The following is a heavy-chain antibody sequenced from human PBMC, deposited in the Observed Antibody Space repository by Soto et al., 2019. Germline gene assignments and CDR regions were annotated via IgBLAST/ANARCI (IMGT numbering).Heavy chain of an antibody. J-gene: IGHJ4*02. CDR2: IYYSGST. D-gene: IGHD4-4*01. CDR1: VGSFSSSSYY. V-gene: IGHV4-39*01. Sequence: PSETLSLTCTVSVGSFSSSSYYWGWVRQPPGKGLEWIGSIYYSGSTYYNPSLKSRVTISVDTSKNQFSLKLSSVTAADTAVYYGARHDHRTMTTNDYFDYWGQGTLVTVSS. CDR3: ARHDHRTMTTNDYFDY.